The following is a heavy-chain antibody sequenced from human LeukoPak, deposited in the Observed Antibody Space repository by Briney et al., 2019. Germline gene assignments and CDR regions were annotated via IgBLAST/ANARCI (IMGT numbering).Heavy chain of an antibody. CDR2: INHSGST. CDR3: ARGGRRGVF. J-gene: IGHJ4*02. CDR1: GGSFSGYY. V-gene: IGHV4-34*01. D-gene: IGHD2-8*02. Sequence: SETLSLTCAVYGGSFSGYYWSWIRQPPGKGLEWIGEINHSGSTNYKPSLKSRVTISVDTSKNQFSLKLSSVTAADTAVYYCARGGRRGVFWGQGTLVTVSS.